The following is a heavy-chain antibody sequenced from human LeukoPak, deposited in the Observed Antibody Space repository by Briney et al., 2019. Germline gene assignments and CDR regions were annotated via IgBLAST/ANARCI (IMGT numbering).Heavy chain of an antibody. D-gene: IGHD6-19*01. V-gene: IGHV1-18*01. J-gene: IGHJ4*02. CDR3: ARDQWGHSSGWYDY. Sequence: ASVKVSCKAPGYTFTISWVRQAPGQGLEWMGWISAYNGNTNYAQKLQGRVTMTTDTSTSTAYMELRSLRSDDTAAYYCARDQWGHSSGWYDYWGQGTLVTVSS. CDR2: ISAYNGNT. CDR1: GYTFT.